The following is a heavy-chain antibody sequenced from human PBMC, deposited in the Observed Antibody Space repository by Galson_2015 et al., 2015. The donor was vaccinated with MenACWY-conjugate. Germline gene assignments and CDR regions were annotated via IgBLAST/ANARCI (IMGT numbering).Heavy chain of an antibody. CDR3: ARGYYDSSGYYPTVMDV. Sequence: SVKVSCKASGGTFSSYAISWVRQAPGQGLEWMGGIIPIFGTANYAQKFQGRVTITADESTSTAYMELSSLRSEDTAVYYCARGYYDSSGYYPTVMDVWGKGTTVTVSS. D-gene: IGHD3-22*01. J-gene: IGHJ6*03. CDR2: IIPIFGTA. CDR1: GGTFSSYA. V-gene: IGHV1-69*13.